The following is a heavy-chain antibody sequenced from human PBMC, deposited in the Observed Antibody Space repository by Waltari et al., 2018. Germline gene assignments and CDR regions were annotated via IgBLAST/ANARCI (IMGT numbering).Heavy chain of an antibody. CDR2: IIPIFGTA. CDR1: GGTFSSYA. D-gene: IGHD3-10*01. J-gene: IGHJ6*02. Sequence: QVQLVQSGAEVKKPGSSVKVSCKASGGTFSSYAISWVRQAPGQGLEWMGGIIPIFGTASYAQKFQGRVTITADESTSTAYMELSSLRSEDTAVYYCARGYYGSKAGTDYYYYYGMDVWGQGTTVTVSS. V-gene: IGHV1-69*13. CDR3: ARGYYGSKAGTDYYYYYGMDV.